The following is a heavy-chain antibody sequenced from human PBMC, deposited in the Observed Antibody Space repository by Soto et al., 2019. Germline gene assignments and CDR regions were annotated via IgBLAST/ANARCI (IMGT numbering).Heavy chain of an antibody. Sequence: ASVKVSCKASGGTFSSYAISWVRQAPGQGLEWMGGIIPIFGTANYAQKFQGRVTITADESTSTAYMELSSLRSEDTAVYYCARSKYSSSWTSDYWGQGTLVTVSS. D-gene: IGHD6-13*01. V-gene: IGHV1-69*13. CDR1: GGTFSSYA. CDR3: ARSKYSSSWTSDY. J-gene: IGHJ4*02. CDR2: IIPIFGTA.